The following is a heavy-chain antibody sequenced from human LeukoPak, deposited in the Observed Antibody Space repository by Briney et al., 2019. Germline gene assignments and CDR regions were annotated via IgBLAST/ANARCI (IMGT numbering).Heavy chain of an antibody. Sequence: SETLSLTCTVSGGSISSYYWSWIRQPPGKGLEWIGYIYYSGSTNYNPSLKSRVTISVDTSKNQFSLKLSSVTAADTAVYYCAGGWYRSGYLYYFDYWGQGTLVTVS. V-gene: IGHV4-59*01. D-gene: IGHD3-3*01. CDR1: GGSISSYY. J-gene: IGHJ4*02. CDR3: AGGWYRSGYLYYFDY. CDR2: IYYSGST.